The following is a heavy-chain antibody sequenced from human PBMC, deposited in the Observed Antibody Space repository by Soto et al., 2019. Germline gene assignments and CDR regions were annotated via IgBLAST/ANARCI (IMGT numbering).Heavy chain of an antibody. CDR3: ARVSPGRRSHITMIVVPYLHPLYFDY. Sequence: ASVKVSCKASGYTFTNYYIHWVRQAPGQGLEWMGIINPTGGSTNYSPSLKSRLTITKDTSKNQVVLTMTNMDPVDTATYYCARVSPGRRSHITMIVVPYLHPLYFDYWGQGTLVTVSS. CDR1: GYTFTNYY. D-gene: IGHD3-22*01. CDR2: INPTGGST. J-gene: IGHJ4*02. V-gene: IGHV1-46*04.